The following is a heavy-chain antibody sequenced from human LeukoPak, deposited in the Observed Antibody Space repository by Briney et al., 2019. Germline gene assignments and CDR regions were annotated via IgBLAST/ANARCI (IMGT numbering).Heavy chain of an antibody. Sequence: SETLSLTCSVSGASISSNYWSWIRQTPGKGLEWIGYINYSGSTNYNPSLKSRVTISIDTSKNQFSLKLTSVTTADTAVYYCARGLSYYGSGTSFRMDVWGQGTTVTVSS. J-gene: IGHJ6*02. CDR1: GASISSNY. V-gene: IGHV4-59*01. D-gene: IGHD3-10*01. CDR2: INYSGST. CDR3: ARGLSYYGSGTSFRMDV.